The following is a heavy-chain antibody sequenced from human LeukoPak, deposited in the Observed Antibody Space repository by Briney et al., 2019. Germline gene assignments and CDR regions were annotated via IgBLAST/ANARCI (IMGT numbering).Heavy chain of an antibody. CDR3: AIGRIGWYCSGGSCYYFDY. CDR1: GGSFSGYY. Sequence: SETLSLTCAVYGGSFSGYYWSWIRQPPGKGLEWIGEINHRGSTNYNPSLKSRVTISVDTSKNQFSLKLSSVTAADTAVYYCAIGRIGWYCSGGSCYYFDYWGQGTLVTVSS. D-gene: IGHD2-15*01. CDR2: INHRGST. V-gene: IGHV4-34*01. J-gene: IGHJ4*02.